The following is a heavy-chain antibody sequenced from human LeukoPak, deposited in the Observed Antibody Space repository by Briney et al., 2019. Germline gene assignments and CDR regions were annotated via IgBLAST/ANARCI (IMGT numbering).Heavy chain of an antibody. J-gene: IGHJ4*02. Sequence: GGSLRLSCVASGFTFSGYWMSWVRQAPGKGLEWVANIKQDGSEENYVDSVKGRFTISRDKAKNSLYLQMNSLRAEDTAVYYCARVYHYYESSGYYYYFDYWGQGTLVTVSS. D-gene: IGHD3-22*01. V-gene: IGHV3-7*05. CDR2: IKQDGSEE. CDR1: GFTFSGYW. CDR3: ARVYHYYESSGYYYYFDY.